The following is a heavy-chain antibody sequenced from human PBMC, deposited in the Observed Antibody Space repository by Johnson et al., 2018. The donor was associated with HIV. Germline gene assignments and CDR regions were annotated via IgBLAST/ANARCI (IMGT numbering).Heavy chain of an antibody. CDR2: ISSNGGST. D-gene: IGHD3-9*01. V-gene: IGHV3-64*01. CDR1: GFTFSHNA. CDR3: ARGWVTEPFDVLDI. Sequence: VQLVESGGGLVQPGGSLRLSCAASGFTFSHNAMHWVRQGPGKGLEYVSAISSNGGSTFYANSVKGRFTISRDNSKNTLYLQLGSLRTDDMAVYYCARGWVTEPFDVLDIWGQVTTVTVSS. J-gene: IGHJ6*02.